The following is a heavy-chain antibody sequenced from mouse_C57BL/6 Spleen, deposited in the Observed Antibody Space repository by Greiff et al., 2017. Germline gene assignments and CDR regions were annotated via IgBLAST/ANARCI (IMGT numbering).Heavy chain of an antibody. CDR1: GFTFSDYG. V-gene: IGHV5-17*01. J-gene: IGHJ1*03. Sequence: EVKLMESGGGLVKPGGSLQLSCAASGFTFSDYGMHWVRQAAEKGLEWVAYISSGSSTIYYADTVKGRFTISRDNAKNTLFLQMTSLRSEDTAMYYCARDGYYWYFDVWGTGTTVTVSS. CDR3: ARDGYYWYFDV. D-gene: IGHD2-3*01. CDR2: ISSGSSTI.